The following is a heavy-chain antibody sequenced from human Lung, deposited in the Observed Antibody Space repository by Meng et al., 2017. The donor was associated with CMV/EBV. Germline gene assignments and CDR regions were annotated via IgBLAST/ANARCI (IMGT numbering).Heavy chain of an antibody. V-gene: IGHV4-59*08. CDR1: GGSISTYY. D-gene: IGHD3-16*02. J-gene: IGHJ4*02. CDR2: NYYRGTT. Sequence: QRHESRPGLVKPSETLSLTCAVSGGSISTYYWSWIRRPPGKGLEWIGNNYYRGTTNYNPSLASRVTISVDSSKNQFSLKLSSVTAADTAVYYCARHQNGGTYPLDYWGQGTLVTVSS. CDR3: ARHQNGGTYPLDY.